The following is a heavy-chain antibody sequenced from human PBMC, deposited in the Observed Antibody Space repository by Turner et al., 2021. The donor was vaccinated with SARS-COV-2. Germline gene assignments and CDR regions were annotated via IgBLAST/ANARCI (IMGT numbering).Heavy chain of an antibody. CDR1: GFDFSGQS. J-gene: IGHJ3*02. CDR3: ARARWDYYDSSGYYPDAFDI. V-gene: IGHV3-21*01. D-gene: IGHD3-22*01. Sequence: EVQLVECGGGLVKPGGSLRLTAAASGFDFSGQSMNWVRHAPGRGREWVSSISSRSNYIYYADSVKGRFTISRDNAKTSLFLQMNSLRAEDTAVYYCARARWDYYDSSGYYPDAFDIWGQGTMVTVSS. CDR2: ISSRSNYI.